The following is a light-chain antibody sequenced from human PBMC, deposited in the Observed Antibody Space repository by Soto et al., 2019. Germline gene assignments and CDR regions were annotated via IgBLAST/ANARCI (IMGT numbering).Light chain of an antibody. CDR3: QQRSNWPS. CDR2: DAS. CDR1: QSVSTY. V-gene: IGKV3-11*01. Sequence: EIVLTQSPATLSLSPGEKATLSCRASQSVSTYLAWYQQRPGQAPRLLIYDASNRATGVPVRFSGSGSGTDFTLTITSLEPEDFAVYYCQQRSNWPSFGGGTKVDIK. J-gene: IGKJ4*01.